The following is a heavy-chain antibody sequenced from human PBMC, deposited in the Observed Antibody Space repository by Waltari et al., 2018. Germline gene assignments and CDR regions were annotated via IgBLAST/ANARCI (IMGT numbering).Heavy chain of an antibody. Sequence: QLQLQESGPGLVKPSGTLSLTCTVSGDSMSSNNWWSWVRQPPEKGLEWIGQSHRSGRTNYNPSLESRVTISIDTANNQCSLKVTSTTAADTAVYYCARDRGRGLYLDSWGQGTLVTVSP. CDR2: SHRSGRT. CDR1: GDSMSSNNW. CDR3: ARDRGRGLYLDS. J-gene: IGHJ4*02. D-gene: IGHD2-15*01. V-gene: IGHV4-4*02.